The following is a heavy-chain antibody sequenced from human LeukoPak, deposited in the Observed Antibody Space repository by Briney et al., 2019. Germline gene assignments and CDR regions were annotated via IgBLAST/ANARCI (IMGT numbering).Heavy chain of an antibody. Sequence: PGGSLRLSCAASGFTFSIYGMHWVRQAPGKGLEWVAVIWNDGSNKYYADSVKGRFTISRDNSKNTLYLQMDSLRAEDTAVYYCARDRGYTQDYWGQGTLVTVSS. CDR1: GFTFSIYG. CDR3: ARDRGYTQDY. CDR2: IWNDGSNK. V-gene: IGHV3-33*01. D-gene: IGHD5-12*01. J-gene: IGHJ4*02.